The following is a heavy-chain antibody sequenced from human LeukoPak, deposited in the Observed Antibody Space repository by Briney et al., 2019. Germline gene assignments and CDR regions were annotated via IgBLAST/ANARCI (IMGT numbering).Heavy chain of an antibody. CDR2: ISYDGSNK. D-gene: IGHD3-3*01. Sequence: GGSLRLSCAASGFTFSSYGMHWVRQAPGKGLEWVAVISYDGSNKYYADSVKGRFTISRDNSKNTLYLQMNSLRAEDTAVYYCAKADLNYYYGMDVWGQGTTVTVSS. J-gene: IGHJ6*02. V-gene: IGHV3-30*18. CDR1: GFTFSSYG. CDR3: AKADLNYYYGMDV.